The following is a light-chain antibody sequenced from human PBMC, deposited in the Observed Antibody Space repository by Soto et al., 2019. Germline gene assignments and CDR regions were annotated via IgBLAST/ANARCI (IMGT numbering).Light chain of an antibody. V-gene: IGKV3-15*01. Sequence: EIVMTQSPATLSVSPGERATLSCRASQSVSSSLAWFQQKPGQAPRLLIYAASARATGIAARLSGSGSGTEFTLTISSLQSEDFAVYYCLQHKSWPFTFGQGTKLGLK. CDR2: AAS. CDR3: LQHKSWPFT. J-gene: IGKJ2*01. CDR1: QSVSSS.